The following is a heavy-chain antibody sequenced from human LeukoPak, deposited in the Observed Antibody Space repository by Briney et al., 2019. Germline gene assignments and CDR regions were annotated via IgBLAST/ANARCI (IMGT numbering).Heavy chain of an antibody. Sequence: PSETLSLTCTVSGGSISSGDYYWSWIRQPPGKGLEWIGYIYYSGSTYYNPSLKSRVTISVDTSKNQFSLKLSSVTAADTAVYYCAREGDYDSSGYYFDYWGQGTLVTVSS. J-gene: IGHJ4*02. CDR3: AREGDYDSSGYYFDY. V-gene: IGHV4-30-4*01. CDR1: GGSISSGDYY. CDR2: IYYSGST. D-gene: IGHD3-22*01.